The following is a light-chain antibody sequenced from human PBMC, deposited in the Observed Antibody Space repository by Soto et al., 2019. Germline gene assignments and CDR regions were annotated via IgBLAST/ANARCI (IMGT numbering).Light chain of an antibody. CDR1: QSISSSF. V-gene: IGKV3-20*01. Sequence: EIVLTQSPGTLSLSPGERATLSCRASQSISSSFLAWYQQKPSQAPRLLIYAASNRATGIADRFSGSGSGTDFTLTISRLEPEDFAVYYCQQYGGSPSITFGQGTRLEIK. J-gene: IGKJ5*01. CDR3: QQYGGSPSIT. CDR2: AAS.